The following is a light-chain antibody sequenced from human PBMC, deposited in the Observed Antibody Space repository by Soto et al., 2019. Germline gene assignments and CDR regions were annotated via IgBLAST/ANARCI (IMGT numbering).Light chain of an antibody. CDR3: LHHGTYSLT. CDR1: QGIRND. Sequence: DIQMTQFPSSLSASVGDRVTITCRASQGIRNDLGWYQQKPGKAPKRLIYAASILQSGVPSRFIGSGSGTEFTLAISSLQPADSATFYCLHHGTYSLTFGHGTMVEIK. V-gene: IGKV1-17*01. J-gene: IGKJ1*01. CDR2: AAS.